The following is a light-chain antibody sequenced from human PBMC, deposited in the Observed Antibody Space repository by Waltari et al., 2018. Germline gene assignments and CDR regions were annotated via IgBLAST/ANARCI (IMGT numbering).Light chain of an antibody. CDR2: DAS. CDR1: QSVSRD. Sequence: EIVLTQSPATLSLSPGERATLSCRASQSVSRDLAWYQQKPGQAPRLLIYDASNRATGIPARFSGSGSGTDFTLTISSLEPEDFAVYYCQRRGHWPPGATFGPGTRVDIK. V-gene: IGKV3-11*01. CDR3: QRRGHWPPGAT. J-gene: IGKJ3*01.